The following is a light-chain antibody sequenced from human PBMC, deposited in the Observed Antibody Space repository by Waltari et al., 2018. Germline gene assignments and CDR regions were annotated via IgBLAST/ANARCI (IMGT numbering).Light chain of an antibody. CDR2: EGS. Sequence: QSALTQTASVSGSPGQSITLSCPGTSSDVGSYNLVSWYQQHPGKVPKFMIYEGSERPSGVSNRFSGTKSGNTATLTISGLQAEDEADYYCCSYAGSNSWVFGGGTKLTVV. J-gene: IGLJ3*02. CDR3: CSYAGSNSWV. V-gene: IGLV2-23*01. CDR1: SSDVGSYNL.